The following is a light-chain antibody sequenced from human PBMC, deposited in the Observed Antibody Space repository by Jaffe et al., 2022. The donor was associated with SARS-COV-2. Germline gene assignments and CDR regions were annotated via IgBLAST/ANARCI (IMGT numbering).Light chain of an antibody. CDR1: SSDVGGYNS. CDR2: GVS. CDR3: SSYSSSTTLV. V-gene: IGLV2-14*01. J-gene: IGLJ2*01. Sequence: QSALTQPASVSGSPGQSITISCTGTSSDVGGYNSVSWYQQHPGKAPKLMIYGVSYRPSGVSNRFSGSKSGNTASLTISGLQAEDEADYYCSSYSSSTTLVFGGGTKLTVL.